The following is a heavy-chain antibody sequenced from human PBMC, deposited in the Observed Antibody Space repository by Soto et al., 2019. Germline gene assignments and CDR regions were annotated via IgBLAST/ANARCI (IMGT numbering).Heavy chain of an antibody. CDR3: ARAALWFGEGVYFDY. J-gene: IGHJ4*02. V-gene: IGHV4-39*01. Sequence: SETLSLTCTVSGGSISSSSCHWGWIRQPPGKGLEWIASIKYSGTTFYNPSLKSRVTLSVDTSKNQFALKLSSVTAADTAVYYCARAALWFGEGVYFDYWGQGTLVTVSS. CDR1: GGSISSSSCH. CDR2: IKYSGTT. D-gene: IGHD3-10*01.